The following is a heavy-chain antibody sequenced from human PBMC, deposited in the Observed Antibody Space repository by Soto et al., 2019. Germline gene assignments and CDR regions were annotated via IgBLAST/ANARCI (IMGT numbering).Heavy chain of an antibody. D-gene: IGHD2-15*01. CDR1: GDSVSSHSAA. V-gene: IGHV6-1*01. CDR2: TYYRSQWYN. CDR3: ARHLGYCYGGRCSGVFDY. Sequence: PSQTLSLTCAISGDSVSSHSAAWTWIRQSPSRGLEWLGRTYYRSQWYNDYAVSVKGRLTISPDTSKNQFSLLLNSVSPDDTAVYYCARHLGYCYGGRCSGVFDYWGQGTLVTVSS. J-gene: IGHJ4*02.